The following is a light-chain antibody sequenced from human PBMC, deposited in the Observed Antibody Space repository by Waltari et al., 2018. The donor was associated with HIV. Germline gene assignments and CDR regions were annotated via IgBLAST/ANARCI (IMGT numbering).Light chain of an antibody. CDR1: SSDVGGYNF. Sequence: QSALTQPPSASGSPGQSVPISCTGTSSDVGGYNFVSWYQQHPGKAPKLMILEVTKRPSGVPARFSGSKSGNTASLTVSGLQADDEADYYCSSYAGSNNLVFGGGTKLTVL. V-gene: IGLV2-8*01. CDR3: SSYAGSNNLV. CDR2: EVT. J-gene: IGLJ2*01.